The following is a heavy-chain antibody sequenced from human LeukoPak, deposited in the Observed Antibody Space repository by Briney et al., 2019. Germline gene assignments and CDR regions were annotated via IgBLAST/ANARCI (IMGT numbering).Heavy chain of an antibody. D-gene: IGHD3-10*01. CDR2: IYPGDSDT. CDR1: GYSFTSYW. CDR3: ARLLNLITMVRGEYFDY. Sequence: KPGESLKISCKGSGYSFTSYWIGWVRQMPGKGLEWMGIIYPGDSDTRYSPSFQGQVTISADKSISTAYLQWSSLKASDTAMYYCARLLNLITMVRGEYFDYWGQGTLVTVSS. J-gene: IGHJ4*02. V-gene: IGHV5-51*01.